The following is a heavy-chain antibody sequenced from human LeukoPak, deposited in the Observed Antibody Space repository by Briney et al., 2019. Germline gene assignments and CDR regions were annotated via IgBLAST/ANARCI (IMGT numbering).Heavy chain of an antibody. V-gene: IGHV4-31*03. CDR1: GGSISSGGYY. J-gene: IGHJ3*02. CDR3: ARGRVRHVGGDCYSRGRCDAFDI. D-gene: IGHD2-21*02. Sequence: EASETLSLTCTVSGGSISSGGYYWSWIRQHPGKGLEWIGYIDYSGSTYYNPSLKSRVTISVDTSKNQFSLKLSSVTAADTAVYYCARGRVRHVGGDCYSRGRCDAFDIWGQGTMVTVSS. CDR2: IDYSGST.